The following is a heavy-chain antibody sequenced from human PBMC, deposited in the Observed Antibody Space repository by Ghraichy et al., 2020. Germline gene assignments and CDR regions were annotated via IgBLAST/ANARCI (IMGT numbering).Heavy chain of an antibody. D-gene: IGHD2-21*01. CDR2: ISPDGGAI. CDR3: TKGAYG. V-gene: IGHV3-7*01. Sequence: GESLNISCAASGFTFSSSWMSWIRQVPGKGLDWVAHISPDGGAIYYVDSVKGRFTISRDNSKNSLDLQMNSLRAEDTALYYCTKGAYGWGQGTLVTVSS. J-gene: IGHJ4*02. CDR1: GFTFSSSW.